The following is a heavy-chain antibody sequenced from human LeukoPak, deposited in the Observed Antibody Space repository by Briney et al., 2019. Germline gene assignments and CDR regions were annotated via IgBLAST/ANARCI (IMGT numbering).Heavy chain of an antibody. D-gene: IGHD3-16*01. CDR2: INPSDGGT. Sequence: VASVKVSCKASGDTFTSYNIQWVRQAPGQGLEWMGIINPSDGGTGYAQQFQDRVTMTRDTSTSTAYMDLNSLTSEDTAVYYCARESGHVFDYWGQGTLVTVSS. CDR1: GDTFTSYN. V-gene: IGHV1-46*01. CDR3: ARESGHVFDY. J-gene: IGHJ4*02.